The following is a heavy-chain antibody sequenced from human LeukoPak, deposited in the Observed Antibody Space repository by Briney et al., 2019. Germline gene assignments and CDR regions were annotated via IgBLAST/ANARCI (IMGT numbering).Heavy chain of an antibody. D-gene: IGHD6-19*01. CDR1: GYTFTSYG. CDR3: ATIAVADFPMDV. CDR2: INPNSGGT. J-gene: IGHJ6*04. V-gene: IGHV1-2*02. Sequence: GASVKVSCKASGYTFTSYGISWVRQAPGQGLEWMGWINPNSGGTNYAQKFQGRVTMTRDTSISTAYMELSRLRSDDTAVYYCATIAVADFPMDVWGKGTTVTISS.